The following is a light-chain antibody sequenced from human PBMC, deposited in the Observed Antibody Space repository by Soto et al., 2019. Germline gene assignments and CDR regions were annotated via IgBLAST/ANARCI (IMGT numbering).Light chain of an antibody. CDR2: SAS. V-gene: IGKV3-15*01. J-gene: IGKJ5*01. CDR3: QQYNNCPPIT. CDR1: QSVSGN. Sequence: EIVMTQSPATLSVSPGERATLSCRASQSVSGNLAWYQQKPGQAPRLLIYSASTRTTGIPARFSGSGSGTEFTLTISSLQSEDFAVYYCQQYNNCPPITFGQGTRLEIK.